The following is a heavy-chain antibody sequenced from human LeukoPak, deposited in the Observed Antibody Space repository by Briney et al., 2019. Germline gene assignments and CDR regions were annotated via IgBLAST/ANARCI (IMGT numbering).Heavy chain of an antibody. CDR1: GGTFSSYA. Sequence: SVKVSCKASGGTFSSYAISWVRQAPGQGLEWMGGIIPIFGTANYAQKFQGRVTMTRDMSTSTVYMELSSLRSEDTAVYYCARPVEAAVAGASPFDYWGQGTLVTVSS. J-gene: IGHJ4*02. CDR2: IIPIFGTA. D-gene: IGHD6-19*01. CDR3: ARPVEAAVAGASPFDY. V-gene: IGHV1-69*05.